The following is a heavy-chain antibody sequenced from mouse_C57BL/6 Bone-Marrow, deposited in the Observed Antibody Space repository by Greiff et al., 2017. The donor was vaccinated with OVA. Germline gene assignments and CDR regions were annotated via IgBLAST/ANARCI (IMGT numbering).Heavy chain of an antibody. CDR1: AYIFTSYW. D-gene: IGHD2-4*01. J-gene: IGHJ1*03. Sequence: QVQLKQPGAELVKPGLPGNWPCKVSAYIFTSYWWHGLKRSPAQGIGWSGMIHPKSGSTNYNEKFKSKATLTVDKSSSTAYMQLSSLTSEDSAVYYCARSIYYDYAWYFDVWGTGTTVTVSS. V-gene: IGHV1-64*01. CDR3: ARSIYYDYAWYFDV. CDR2: IHPKSGST.